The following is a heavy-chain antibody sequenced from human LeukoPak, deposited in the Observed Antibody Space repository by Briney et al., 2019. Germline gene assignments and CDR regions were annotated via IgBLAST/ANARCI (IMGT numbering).Heavy chain of an antibody. CDR1: GGSISSSSYY. CDR3: VREIHYTWDSHRFYMDV. J-gene: IGHJ6*03. CDR2: IYYSGST. D-gene: IGHD3-3*01. Sequence: SETLSLTCTVSGGSISSSSYYWGWIRQPPGKGLEWIGSIYYSGSTYYNPSLKSRVTISVDTSKNQFSLKLTSVTAADTAVYYCVREIHYTWDSHRFYMDVWGKGTTVTVSS. V-gene: IGHV4-39*07.